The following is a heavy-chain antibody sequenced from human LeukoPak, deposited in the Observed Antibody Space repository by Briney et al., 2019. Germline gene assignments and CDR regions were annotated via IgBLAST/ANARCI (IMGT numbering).Heavy chain of an antibody. D-gene: IGHD3-22*01. CDR1: GGSISSYY. Sequence: PSETLSLTCIVSGGSISSYYWTWMRQPPGKGLEWIWYIYYSGSTNYNPSLKSRVTISVDTSKNQFSLNLSSVTAADTAVYYCARVGDNYDRSGYYFDYWGQGTLVTVSS. J-gene: IGHJ4*02. CDR2: IYYSGST. CDR3: ARVGDNYDRSGYYFDY. V-gene: IGHV4-59*01.